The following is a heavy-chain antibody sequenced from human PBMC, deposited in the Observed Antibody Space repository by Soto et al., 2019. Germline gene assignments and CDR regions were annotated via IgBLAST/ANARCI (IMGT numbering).Heavy chain of an antibody. D-gene: IGHD3-10*01. V-gene: IGHV3-48*02. J-gene: IGHJ4*02. CDR3: ARDPRYYGSWSRGDY. CDR1: GFTFSSYS. CDR2: ISSSSSTI. Sequence: GGSLRLSCAASGFTFSSYSMNWVRQAPGKGLEWVSYISSSSSTIYYADSVKGRFTISRDNAKNSLYLQMNSLRDEDTAVYYCARDPRYYGSWSRGDYWGQGTLVTVSS.